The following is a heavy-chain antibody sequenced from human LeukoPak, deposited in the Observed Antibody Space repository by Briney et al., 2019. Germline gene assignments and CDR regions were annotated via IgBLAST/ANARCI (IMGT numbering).Heavy chain of an antibody. CDR1: GYTFTGYY. D-gene: IGHD2-2*01. V-gene: IGHV1-2*02. Sequence: ASVKVSCKASGYTFTGYYMHWVRQAPGQGLEWMGWINPNSGGTNYAQKFQGRVTMTRDTSISTAYMELSRLRSDDTAVYYCVGALLGYCSSTSCLDYWGQGTLVTVSS. CDR3: VGALLGYCSSTSCLDY. CDR2: INPNSGGT. J-gene: IGHJ4*02.